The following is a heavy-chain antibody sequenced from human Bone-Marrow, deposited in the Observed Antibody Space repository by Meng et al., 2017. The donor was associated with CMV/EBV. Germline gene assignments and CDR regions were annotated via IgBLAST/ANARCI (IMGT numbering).Heavy chain of an antibody. D-gene: IGHD3-16*01. V-gene: IGHV3-21*04. CDR2: ISSSSNYI. Sequence: GESLKISCAASGFTFSSYAMHWVRQAPGKGLEWVSSISSSSNYIYSADSVRRRFTISRDNAKNSLYPQMNSLRAEDTALYYCAKASPHLGGALDIWGQGTMVTVSS. CDR3: AKASPHLGGALDI. CDR1: GFTFSSYA. J-gene: IGHJ3*02.